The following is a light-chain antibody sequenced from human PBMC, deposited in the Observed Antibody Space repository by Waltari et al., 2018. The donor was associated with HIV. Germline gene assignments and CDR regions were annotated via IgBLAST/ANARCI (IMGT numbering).Light chain of an antibody. J-gene: IGKJ4*01. CDR2: WAS. CDR1: QTLLYSSNNKNY. Sequence: DIVMTQSPDSLAVPLGERATVTCKARQTLLYSSNNKNYLAWYQHKPGQPPKLLIYWASTRQTGVPDRFIGSGAGTNFSLTINKLQTEDVATYYCQQYYRTPLTFGGGTRV. V-gene: IGKV4-1*01. CDR3: QQYYRTPLT.